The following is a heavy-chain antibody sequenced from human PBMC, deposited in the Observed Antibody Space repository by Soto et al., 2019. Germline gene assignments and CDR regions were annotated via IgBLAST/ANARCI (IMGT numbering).Heavy chain of an antibody. J-gene: IGHJ5*02. CDR1: GFTFSAYA. D-gene: IGHD4-17*01. CDR3: AKSDPSYGGHGFDN. CDR2: ISSDGSNE. V-gene: IGHV3-30*18. Sequence: QVQLVESGGVDVQPGMSLRLSCAASGFTFSAYAMDWVRQAPGKGLEWLAFISSDGSNEYYADSVKGRFTVSRDNSDYTLFLQMYSLTIEDTAVYYCAKSDPSYGGHGFDNWGQGTMVTVSS.